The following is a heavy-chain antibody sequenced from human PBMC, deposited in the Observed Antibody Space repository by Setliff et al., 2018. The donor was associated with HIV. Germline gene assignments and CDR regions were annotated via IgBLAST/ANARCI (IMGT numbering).Heavy chain of an antibody. J-gene: IGHJ4*02. D-gene: IGHD1-26*01. CDR1: GFTISSSY. Sequence: GGSLRLSCEASGFTISSSYMAWVRQAPGKGLEWVSIIYMAGNTYYADSVRGRFTISRDNSKNTLYLEMNSLRVEDTAMYFCARDLRGSNFGVSEYWGQGTPVTVSS. CDR2: IYMAGNT. V-gene: IGHV3-66*01. CDR3: ARDLRGSNFGVSEY.